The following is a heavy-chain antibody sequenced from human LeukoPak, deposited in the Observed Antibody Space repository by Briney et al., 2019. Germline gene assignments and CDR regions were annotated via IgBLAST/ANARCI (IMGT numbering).Heavy chain of an antibody. CDR2: INPNSGGT. CDR3: ARSPHILTGENFDN. D-gene: IGHD3-9*01. CDR1: GYSFTAYY. Sequence: ASVKVSCKASGYSFTAYYMHWVRQAPGQGLEWMGWINPNSGGTNYAQKFQGRVTMTRDTSITTAYMEMSRLRSDDTALYYCARSPHILTGENFDNWGQGTLVTVSS. J-gene: IGHJ4*02. V-gene: IGHV1-2*02.